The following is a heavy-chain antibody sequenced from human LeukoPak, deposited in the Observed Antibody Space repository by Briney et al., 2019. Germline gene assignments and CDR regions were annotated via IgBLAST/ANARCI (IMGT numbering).Heavy chain of an antibody. CDR2: IRYDGSNK. Sequence: PGGSLRLSCAASGFTFSSYGMHWVRQAPGKGLEWVAFIRYDGSNKYYADSVKGRFTISRDNSKNTLYPQMNSLRAEDTAVYYCARGLTYYYDSSGYWDYWGQGTLVTVSS. CDR3: ARGLTYYYDSSGYWDY. V-gene: IGHV3-30*02. J-gene: IGHJ4*02. CDR1: GFTFSSYG. D-gene: IGHD3-22*01.